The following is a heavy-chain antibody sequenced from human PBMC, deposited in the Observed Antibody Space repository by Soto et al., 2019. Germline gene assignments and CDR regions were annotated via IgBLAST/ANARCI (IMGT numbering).Heavy chain of an antibody. J-gene: IGHJ6*02. D-gene: IGHD2-2*01. Sequence: SETLSLTCTVSGDSIISSNYYWAWIRQSPGKGLEWIGNMYYSGSTYYNLSLKSRVTMSVDTSKNQLSLKISSVTAADTSVYYCARIVVIPAAPDYYNYYGVDVWGQGTTVTGSS. CDR2: MYYSGST. CDR3: ARIVVIPAAPDYYNYYGVDV. CDR1: GDSIISSNYY. V-gene: IGHV4-39*01.